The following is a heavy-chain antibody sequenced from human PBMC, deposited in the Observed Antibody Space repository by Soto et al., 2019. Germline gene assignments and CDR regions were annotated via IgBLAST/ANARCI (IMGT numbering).Heavy chain of an antibody. CDR2: IIPIFGTA. CDR1: GGTFSSYA. J-gene: IGHJ4*02. Sequence: SVKVSCKASGGTFSSYAISWVRQAPGQGLEWMGGIIPIFGTANYAQKFQGRVTITADESTSTAYMELSSLRSDDTAVYYCAIQYSGSYNDFDYWGQGTLVTVSS. V-gene: IGHV1-69*13. CDR3: AIQYSGSYNDFDY. D-gene: IGHD1-26*01.